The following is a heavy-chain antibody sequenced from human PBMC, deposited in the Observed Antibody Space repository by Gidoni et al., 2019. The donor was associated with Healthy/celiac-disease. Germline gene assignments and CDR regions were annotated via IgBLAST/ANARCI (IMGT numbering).Heavy chain of an antibody. J-gene: IGHJ6*02. Sequence: EVQLVESGGGLVQPGRSLRLSCTASGFTFGDYAMSWVRQAPGKGLEWVGFIRSKAYGGTTEYAASVKGRFTISRDDSKSIAYLQMNSLKTEDTAVYYCTRVGQQLVPYYYYYGMDVWGQGTTVTVSS. CDR2: IRSKAYGGTT. V-gene: IGHV3-49*04. CDR3: TRVGQQLVPYYYYYGMDV. D-gene: IGHD6-13*01. CDR1: GFTFGDYA.